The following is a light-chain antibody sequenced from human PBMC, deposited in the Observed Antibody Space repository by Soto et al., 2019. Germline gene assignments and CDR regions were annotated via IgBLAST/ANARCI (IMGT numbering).Light chain of an antibody. Sequence: EIVMTQSPATLSVSQGARAILSCRASQTVYSNLAWYQHEPCHAPRLLIYGASTRATGIPASFSGSVSGTEFTLTIRSLQSEDFAVYYGQQYTNWPPITFCQWTRLEIK. CDR3: QQYTNWPPIT. V-gene: IGKV3D-15*01. CDR1: QTVYSN. CDR2: GAS. J-gene: IGKJ5*01.